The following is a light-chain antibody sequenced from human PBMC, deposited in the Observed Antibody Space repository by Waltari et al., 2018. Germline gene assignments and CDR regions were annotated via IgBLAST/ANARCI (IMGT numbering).Light chain of an antibody. CDR2: DVS. Sequence: QSVLPQPASVSGSPRQSISLSCPGPSRDIGGYNYVSWYQQHPGKAPKLMIYDVSRWPSGVSHRFSGSKSGNTASLTISGLQAEDEAHYYCTSYTSTNTVIFGGGTKVTVL. CDR1: SRDIGGYNY. V-gene: IGLV2-14*03. CDR3: TSYTSTNTVI. J-gene: IGLJ2*01.